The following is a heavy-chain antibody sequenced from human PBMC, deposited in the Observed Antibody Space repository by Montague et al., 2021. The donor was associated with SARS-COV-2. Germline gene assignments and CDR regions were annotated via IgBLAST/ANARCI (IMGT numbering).Heavy chain of an antibody. CDR3: ARLDGLGY. CDR1: GGSISSSSHY. D-gene: IGHD3/OR15-3a*01. V-gene: IGHV4-39*07. J-gene: IGHJ4*02. Sequence: SETLSLTCTVSGGSISSSSHYWGWIRQPPGKGLEWIGTIYYSGXTXYNVSLKGRVTMSIDESRNQFSLSLSSLTAADTAVYYCARLDGLGYWGQGTLVAVSS. CDR2: IYYSGXT.